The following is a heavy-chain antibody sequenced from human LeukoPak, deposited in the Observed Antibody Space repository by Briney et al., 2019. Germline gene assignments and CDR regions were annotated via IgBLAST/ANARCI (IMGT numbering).Heavy chain of an antibody. CDR1: GFTFDDYA. CDR3: ARVIVTVPGQSDYFDY. Sequence: GGSLRLSCAASGFTFDDYAMHWVREAPGKGLEWVSGISWNSGSIGYADSVKGRFTISRDNAKNSLYLQMNSLRAEDTAVYSCARVIVTVPGQSDYFDYWGQGTLVTFSS. V-gene: IGHV3-9*01. J-gene: IGHJ4*02. CDR2: ISWNSGSI. D-gene: IGHD2/OR15-2a*01.